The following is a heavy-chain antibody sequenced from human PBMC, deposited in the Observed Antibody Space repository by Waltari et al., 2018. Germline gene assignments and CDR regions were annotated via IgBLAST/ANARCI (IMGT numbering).Heavy chain of an antibody. CDR3: ARAPGSGSYYYYYYYMDV. V-gene: IGHV3-21*01. D-gene: IGHD1-26*01. CDR1: GFTFSSYS. CDR2: ISSISSYI. J-gene: IGHJ6*03. Sequence: EVQLVESGGGLVKPGGSLSLSCAASGFTFSSYSMNWVGQAPGKGLEWVSSISSISSYIYYADSVKGQFTISRDNAKNSLYLQMNSLRAEDTAVYYCARAPGSGSYYYYYYYMDVWGKGTTVTVSS.